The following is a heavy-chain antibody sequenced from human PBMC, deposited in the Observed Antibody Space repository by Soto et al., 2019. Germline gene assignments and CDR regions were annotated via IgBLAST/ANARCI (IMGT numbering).Heavy chain of an antibody. CDR3: ARRTLYCTNGVCYRNYFDY. CDR1: GGSISSSSYY. Sequence: SQTQSLPYTVSGGSISSSSYYWGCIRQPPGKGLEWIGSIYYSGSTYYNPSLKSRVTISVDTSKNQFSLKLSSVTAADTAVYYCARRTLYCTNGVCYRNYFDYWGQGTLVTVSS. CDR2: IYYSGST. V-gene: IGHV4-39*01. J-gene: IGHJ4*02. D-gene: IGHD2-8*01.